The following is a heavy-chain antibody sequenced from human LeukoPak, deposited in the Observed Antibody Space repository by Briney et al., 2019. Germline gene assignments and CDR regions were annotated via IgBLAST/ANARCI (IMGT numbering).Heavy chain of an antibody. J-gene: IGHJ4*02. V-gene: IGHV4-34*01. D-gene: IGHD6-13*01. Sequence: SETLSLTCAVYGGSFSGYYWSWIPHPPGKGLEWIGEINHSGSTNYNPSLKSRVTISVDTSKNQFSLKLSSVTAADTAVYYCARDGQLDFDYWGQGTLVTVSS. CDR3: ARDGQLDFDY. CDR2: INHSGST. CDR1: GGSFSGYY.